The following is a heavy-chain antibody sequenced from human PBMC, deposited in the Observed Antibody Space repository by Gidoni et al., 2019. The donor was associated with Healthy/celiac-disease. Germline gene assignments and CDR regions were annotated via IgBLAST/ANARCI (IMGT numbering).Heavy chain of an antibody. D-gene: IGHD3-10*01. J-gene: IGHJ4*02. V-gene: IGHV3-15*01. CDR1: GFTFSNAW. Sequence: EVQLVESGGGLVKPGGSLRLPCAAPGFTFSNAWMSWVRQAPGKGLEWVGRIKSKTDGGTTDYAAPVKGRFTISRDDSKNTLYLQMNSLKTEDTAVYYCTTDIYYGSETTGFDYWGQGTLVTVSS. CDR2: IKSKTDGGTT. CDR3: TTDIYYGSETTGFDY.